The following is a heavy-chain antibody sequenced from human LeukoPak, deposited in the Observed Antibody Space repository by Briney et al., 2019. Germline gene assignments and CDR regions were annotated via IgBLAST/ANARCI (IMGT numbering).Heavy chain of an antibody. CDR1: GYSLTDLS. Sequence: ASVKVSCQVSGYSLTDLSMHWVRQAPGKGLEWVGGYDPADGVPMYGHNFHGSVTLTDDRSTDTAYMELSSLRFEDTAVYYCATGLLITEVYYLVYWGQGTLVTVSS. CDR3: ATGLLITEVYYLVY. CDR2: YDPADGVP. D-gene: IGHD1-14*01. J-gene: IGHJ4*02. V-gene: IGHV1-24*01.